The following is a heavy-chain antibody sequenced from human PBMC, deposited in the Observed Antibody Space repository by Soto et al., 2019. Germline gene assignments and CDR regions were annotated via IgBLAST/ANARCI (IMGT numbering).Heavy chain of an antibody. D-gene: IGHD3-22*01. V-gene: IGHV3-11*01. CDR1: GFTFSDYY. CDR3: AIDSPVYYDSSGYYYAFGAFDI. CDR2: ISSSGSTI. Sequence: QVQLVESGGGLVKPGGSLRLSCAASGFTFSDYYMSWIRQAPGKGLEWVSYISSSGSTIYYADSVKGRFTISRDNAKNSLYLQMNSLRAEDTAVYYCAIDSPVYYDSSGYYYAFGAFDIWGQGTMVTVSS. J-gene: IGHJ3*02.